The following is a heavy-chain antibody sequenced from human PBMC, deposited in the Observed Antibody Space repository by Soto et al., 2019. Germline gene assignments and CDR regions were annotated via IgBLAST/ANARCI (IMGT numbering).Heavy chain of an antibody. J-gene: IGHJ3*02. Sequence: QITLKESGPTLVKPTQTLTLTCTFSGFSLSTSGVGVGWIRQPPGKALEWLALIYWDDDKRYSPSLKSRLTITKDTSKNQVVLTMTNMDPVDTATYYCAHRLILALWFGDAFDIWGQGTMVTVSS. D-gene: IGHD3-10*01. V-gene: IGHV2-5*02. CDR2: IYWDDDK. CDR3: AHRLILALWFGDAFDI. CDR1: GFSLSTSGVG.